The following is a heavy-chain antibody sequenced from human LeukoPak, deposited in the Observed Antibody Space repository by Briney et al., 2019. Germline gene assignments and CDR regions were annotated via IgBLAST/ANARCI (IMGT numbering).Heavy chain of an antibody. CDR1: GYSFTSYW. J-gene: IGHJ4*02. V-gene: IGHV5-51*01. CDR2: IFPGGSDT. D-gene: IGHD2/OR15-2a*01. CDR3: ARGASNSARDY. Sequence: GESLKISCKGSGYSFTSYWIGWVRQMPGKGLEWMGIIFPGGSDTRYSPSFQGQVTISADKSINTAYLQWSSLKTSDTGMYYCARGASNSARDYWGQGTLVTVSS.